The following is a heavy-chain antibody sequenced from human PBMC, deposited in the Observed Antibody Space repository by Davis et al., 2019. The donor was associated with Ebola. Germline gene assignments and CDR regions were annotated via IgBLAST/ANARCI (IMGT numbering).Heavy chain of an antibody. CDR1: RYIFTGYY. CDR3: ARALAADWFDY. D-gene: IGHD6-13*01. Sequence: AASVKVSCKASRYIFTGYYIHWVRQAPAQGLEWVGRINANSGGTNFAQKFQGRVTVTSDTSISTVYMELSRLKSDDTAVYYCARALAADWFDYWGQGTLVTVSS. J-gene: IGHJ4*02. V-gene: IGHV1-2*06. CDR2: INANSGGT.